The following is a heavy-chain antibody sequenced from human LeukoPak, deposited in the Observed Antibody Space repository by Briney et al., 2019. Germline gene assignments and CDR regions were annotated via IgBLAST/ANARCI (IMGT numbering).Heavy chain of an antibody. D-gene: IGHD6-13*01. CDR3: ANRIAAAGSFDY. CDR2: IGISSSHT. Sequence: GGSLRLSCAATGFTFSTNSMNWVRQAPGKGLEWVSSIGISSSHTFYADSVKGRFTISRDNAENSVYLQMNGLRAEDTAVYYCANRIAAAGSFDYWGQGTLVTVSS. CDR1: GFTFSTNS. V-gene: IGHV3-21*04. J-gene: IGHJ4*02.